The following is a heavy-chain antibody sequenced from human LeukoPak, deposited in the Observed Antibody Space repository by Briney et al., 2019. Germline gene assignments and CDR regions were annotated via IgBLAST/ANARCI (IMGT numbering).Heavy chain of an antibody. V-gene: IGHV4-39*01. J-gene: IGHJ5*02. CDR3: ARHPRTVTTFDP. CDR1: GGSISSSSYY. D-gene: IGHD4-11*01. Sequence: SETLSLTCTVSGGSISSSSYYWGWIRQPPGKGLEWIGSIYYSGSTYYNPSLKSRVTISVDTSKNQFSLELSSVTAADTAVYYCARHPRTVTTFDPWGQGTLVTVSS. CDR2: IYYSGST.